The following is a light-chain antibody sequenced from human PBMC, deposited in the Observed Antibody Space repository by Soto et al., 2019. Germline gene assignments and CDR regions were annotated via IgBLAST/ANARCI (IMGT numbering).Light chain of an antibody. CDR3: MQALQTPLT. V-gene: IGKV2-28*01. CDR2: LAS. J-gene: IGKJ4*01. Sequence: EIVMTQSPLSLSVSPGESASISCRSSQSLLDSNGKSYLDWYLQRPGQSPQLLIHLASDRASGVPDRVSGSGSGTYFTLRISRVEAEDVGVYYCMQALQTPLTFGGGTRVEIK. CDR1: QSLLDSNGKSY.